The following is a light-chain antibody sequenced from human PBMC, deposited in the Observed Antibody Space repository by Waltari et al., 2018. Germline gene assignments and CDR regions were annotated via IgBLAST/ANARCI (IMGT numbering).Light chain of an antibody. Sequence: IQMTQSPRSLSASVGDRVTMSCRASQDISNYVAWDQQKPGKVPKIVIYAASTLQSGVPSRLSRSRYEAEFTLAISKLQPEDVATYYRPKYGSAPGTFGQRTQVDIK. CDR2: AAS. V-gene: IGKV1-27*01. CDR3: PKYGSAPGT. CDR1: QDISNY. J-gene: IGKJ1*01.